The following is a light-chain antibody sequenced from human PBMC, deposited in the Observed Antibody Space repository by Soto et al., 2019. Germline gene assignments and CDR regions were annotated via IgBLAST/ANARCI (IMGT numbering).Light chain of an antibody. CDR2: GTS. CDR1: QRVSSTY. Sequence: EILLTQSPGTLSLSPGERATLSCRASQRVSSTYLAWYQQKPGQAPRLLIYGTSSRATGIPTRFSGSGSGTDFTLPIPSLEPEDFAVYYCQQRSNCPGLTFGQGTRVEIK. CDR3: QQRSNCPGLT. J-gene: IGKJ1*01. V-gene: IGKV3D-20*02.